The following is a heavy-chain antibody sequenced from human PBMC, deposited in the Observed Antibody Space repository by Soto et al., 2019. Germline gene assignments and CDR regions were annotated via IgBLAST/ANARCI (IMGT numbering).Heavy chain of an antibody. V-gene: IGHV3-48*03. Sequence: PGGSLRFSCAVSGFTFSSYEMNWVRQAPGKGLEWVSYISSSGSTIYYADSVKGRFTISRDNAKNSLYLQMNSLRAEDTAVYYCARGPRGYSGYAHHPPFDYWGQGTLVTVSS. D-gene: IGHD5-12*01. J-gene: IGHJ4*02. CDR1: GFTFSSYE. CDR2: ISSSGSTI. CDR3: ARGPRGYSGYAHHPPFDY.